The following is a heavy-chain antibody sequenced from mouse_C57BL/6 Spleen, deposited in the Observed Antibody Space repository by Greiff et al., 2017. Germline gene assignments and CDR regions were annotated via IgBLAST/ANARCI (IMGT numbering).Heavy chain of an antibody. Sequence: EVKLMESGGDLVKPGGSLKLPCAASGFTFSSYGMSWVRQTPDKRLVWVATISSGGSYTYYPDSMEGRITIFRDNAKNSLYQQMSSLKSEDPAMFYCARQKDYDEAWFAYWGQGTLVTVSA. CDR1: GFTFSSYG. J-gene: IGHJ3*01. V-gene: IGHV5-6*01. CDR3: ARQKDYDEAWFAY. D-gene: IGHD2-4*01. CDR2: ISSGGSYT.